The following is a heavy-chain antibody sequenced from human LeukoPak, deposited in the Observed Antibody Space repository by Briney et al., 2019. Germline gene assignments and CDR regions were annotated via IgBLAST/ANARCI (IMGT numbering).Heavy chain of an antibody. CDR1: GFTFSSYG. CDR3: ARPHSSGRSKYFDY. D-gene: IGHD6-19*01. CDR2: ISGSGGST. Sequence: PGGSLRLSRAASGFTFSSYGMSWVRQAPGKGLEWVSAISGSGGSTYYADSVKGRFTISRDNSKNTLYLQMNSLRAEDTAVYYCARPHSSGRSKYFDYWGQGTLVTVSS. J-gene: IGHJ4*02. V-gene: IGHV3-23*01.